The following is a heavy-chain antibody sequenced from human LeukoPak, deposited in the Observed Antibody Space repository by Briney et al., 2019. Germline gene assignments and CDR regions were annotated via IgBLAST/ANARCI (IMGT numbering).Heavy chain of an antibody. Sequence: ASVKVSCKASGYTFTSYYMHWVRQAPGQGLEWMGCINPINGGTSYAQKFQGRVTMTRDTSISTAYMELSRLRSDDTAVYYCAREDAAMVVDYWGQGTLVTVSS. CDR1: GYTFTSYY. J-gene: IGHJ4*02. V-gene: IGHV1-2*02. D-gene: IGHD5-18*01. CDR2: INPINGGT. CDR3: AREDAAMVVDY.